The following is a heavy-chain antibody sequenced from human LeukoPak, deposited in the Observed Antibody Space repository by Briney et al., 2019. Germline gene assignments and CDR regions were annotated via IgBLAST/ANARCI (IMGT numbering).Heavy chain of an antibody. CDR1: GFTFSSYE. V-gene: IGHV3-48*03. J-gene: IGHJ4*02. D-gene: IGHD6-19*01. CDR2: ISSSGSTI. Sequence: GGSLRLSCAASGFTFSSYEMNWVRQAPGKGLEWVSYISSSGSTIYYADSVKGRFTISRDNAKNSLYLQMNSLGDGDTAVYYCARVPYSTGTYDYWGQGTLVTVSS. CDR3: ARVPYSTGTYDY.